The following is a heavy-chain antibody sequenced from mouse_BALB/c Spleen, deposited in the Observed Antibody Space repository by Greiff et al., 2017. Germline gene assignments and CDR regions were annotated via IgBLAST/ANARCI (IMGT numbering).Heavy chain of an antibody. CDR2: IYPGSGNT. V-gene: IGHV1-77*01. CDR1: GYTFTDYY. Sequence: VQLQQSGAELARPGASVKLSCKASGYTFTDYYINWVKQRTGQGLEWIGEIYPGSGNTYYNEKFKGKATLTADKSSSTAYMQLSSLTSEDSAVYFCARNDYGSPFDYWGQGTTLTVSS. J-gene: IGHJ2*01. CDR3: ARNDYGSPFDY. D-gene: IGHD1-1*01.